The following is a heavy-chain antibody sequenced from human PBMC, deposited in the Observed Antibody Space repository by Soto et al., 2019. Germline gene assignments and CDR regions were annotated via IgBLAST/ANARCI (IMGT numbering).Heavy chain of an antibody. CDR1: GGSITSSSYY. CDR2: MRYSGET. D-gene: IGHD4-17*01. J-gene: IGHJ4*02. V-gene: IGHV4-39*01. CDR3: VCSLGPPTVIAY. Sequence: SETLSLTCTVSGGSITSSSYYWGWVRQPPGKGFEWIGNMRYSGETHSDPSLQSRVTISVDTPKSQFSLSLTSVTAADTAIYFCVCSLGPPTVIAYWGQGILVPGS.